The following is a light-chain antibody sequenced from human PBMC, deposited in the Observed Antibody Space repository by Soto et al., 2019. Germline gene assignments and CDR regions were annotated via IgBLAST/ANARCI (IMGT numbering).Light chain of an antibody. J-gene: IGLJ1*01. V-gene: IGLV2-14*03. CDR3: SSYSSGSTPYV. CDR2: DVT. Sequence: QSVLTQPAPVSGSPGQSITISCTGTSSDVGGYNYVSWYQHHPGKAPKLMIYDVTDRPSGVSNRFSGSKSGNTASLTISGLQAEDEADYFCSSYSSGSTPYVFGTGTKVTVL. CDR1: SSDVGGYNY.